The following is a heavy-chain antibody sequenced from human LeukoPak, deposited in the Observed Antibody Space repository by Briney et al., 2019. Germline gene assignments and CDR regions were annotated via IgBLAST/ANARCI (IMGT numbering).Heavy chain of an antibody. D-gene: IGHD6-19*01. J-gene: IGHJ6*03. V-gene: IGHV3-21*04. CDR3: AKDVSSGWYYYYYMDV. CDR1: VFTFSTYN. CDR2: ITSSRYT. Sequence: GGSLRLSCAASVFTFSTYNMNWVRQAPGKGLEWVSSITSSRYTFYADSVKGRFTISRDNAKNSLYLQMNSLRAEDMALYYCAKDVSSGWYYYYYMDVWGKGTTVTVSS.